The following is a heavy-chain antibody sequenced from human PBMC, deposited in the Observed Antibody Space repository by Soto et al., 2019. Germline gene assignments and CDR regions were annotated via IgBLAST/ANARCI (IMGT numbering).Heavy chain of an antibody. CDR3: ARAMMLVGGKGLLDY. D-gene: IGHD2-21*02. CDR2: VSTSGLNT. V-gene: IGHV3-23*01. Sequence: PGGSLRLSCAASGFTFSTYAMAWVRQAPGKGLEWVSGVSTSGLNTDYADPVKGRFYISRDTSKNTVSLHMNSLRAEDTALYYCARAMMLVGGKGLLDYWGQGSLVTVSS. CDR1: GFTFSTYA. J-gene: IGHJ4*02.